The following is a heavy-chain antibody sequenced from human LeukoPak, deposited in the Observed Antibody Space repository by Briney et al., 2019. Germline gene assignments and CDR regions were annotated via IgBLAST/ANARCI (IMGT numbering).Heavy chain of an antibody. D-gene: IGHD2-15*01. Sequence: ASVKVSCKASGYTFTGHYMHWVRQAPGQGLEWMGWINPNTDVTKYAQKYQGRVTMTRDTSISTAYMEVSRLRSDDTALYYCARGGGYCSGGNCEAKIDYWGQGTLVTVSS. V-gene: IGHV1-2*02. CDR1: GYTFTGHY. CDR3: ARGGGYCSGGNCEAKIDY. J-gene: IGHJ4*02. CDR2: INPNTDVT.